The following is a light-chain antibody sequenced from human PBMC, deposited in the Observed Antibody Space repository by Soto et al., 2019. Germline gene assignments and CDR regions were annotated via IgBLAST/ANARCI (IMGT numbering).Light chain of an antibody. J-gene: IGKJ1*01. CDR1: QSISDT. CDR3: QQYNNWPWT. V-gene: IGKV3-15*01. Sequence: EIVMTQSPATLSVSQGGRATLSCRASQSISDTLAWYQQKPGQAPRLLIHGASTRATGFPARFSGSGSGTDFTLTISSLQSEDFAVYYCQQYNNWPWTFGQGTKVDI. CDR2: GAS.